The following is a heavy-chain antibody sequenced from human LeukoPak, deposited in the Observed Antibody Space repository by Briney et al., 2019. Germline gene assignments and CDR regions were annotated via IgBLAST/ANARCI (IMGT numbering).Heavy chain of an antibody. CDR2: INPNSGGT. CDR3: ARSVVGDTWVDY. J-gene: IGHJ4*02. V-gene: IGHV1-2*02. Sequence: ASVKVSCKASGYTFTGYYMHWVRQAPGQGLEWMGWINPNSGGTNYAQKFQGRVTMTRDTSISTAYMELSRLRSDDTAVYYCARSVVGDTWVDYWGQGTLVTVSS. D-gene: IGHD1-26*01. CDR1: GYTFTGYY.